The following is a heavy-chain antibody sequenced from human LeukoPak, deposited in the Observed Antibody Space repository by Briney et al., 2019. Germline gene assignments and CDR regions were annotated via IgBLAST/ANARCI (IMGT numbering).Heavy chain of an antibody. V-gene: IGHV1-24*01. Sequence: ASVKVSCKVSGYTLTELSMHWVRQAPGKGVEWMGGFDPEDGETIYAQKFHGRVTRTEDTSTDTAYMELSSLRSEDTAVYYCATVPCSGGSCPRARAFDIWGEGTMVTVSS. CDR1: GYTLTELS. CDR2: FDPEDGET. D-gene: IGHD2-15*01. CDR3: ATVPCSGGSCPRARAFDI. J-gene: IGHJ3*02.